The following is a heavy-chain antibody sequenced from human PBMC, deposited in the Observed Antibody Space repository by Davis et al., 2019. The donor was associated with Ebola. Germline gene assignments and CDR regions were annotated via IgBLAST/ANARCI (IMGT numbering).Heavy chain of an antibody. Sequence: SETLSLTCTVSGGSISSSSYYWGWIRQPPGKGLEWIGSIYYSGSTYYNPSLKSRVTISVDTSKNQFSLKLSSVTAADTAVYYCARGTGWLLRPFDYGGQGTLVTVSS. J-gene: IGHJ4*02. V-gene: IGHV4-39*01. CDR3: ARGTGWLLRPFDY. CDR1: GGSISSSSYY. CDR2: IYYSGST. D-gene: IGHD5-24*01.